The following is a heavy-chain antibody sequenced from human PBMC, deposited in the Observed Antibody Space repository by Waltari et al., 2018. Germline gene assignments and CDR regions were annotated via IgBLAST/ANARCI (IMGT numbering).Heavy chain of an antibody. J-gene: IGHJ4*01. V-gene: IGHV3-7*01. CDR2: IKDDGSEK. CDR3: QEGHYSDR. D-gene: IGHD2-21*01. CDR1: GFDFRSFW. Sequence: YLVYSGGGLAQRGGSLSLACAASGFDFRSFWMTWVRQAPGRELQWVASIKDDGSEKFYVDSVRGRFTISRDNARQSVFLQMDFLSVEDTATYYCQEGHYSDRWGQGTLVTVSS.